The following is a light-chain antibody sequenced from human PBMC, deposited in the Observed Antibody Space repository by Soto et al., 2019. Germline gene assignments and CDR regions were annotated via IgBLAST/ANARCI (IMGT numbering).Light chain of an antibody. J-gene: IGKJ3*01. Sequence: EIVMTQSPATLSVSPGERVTLSCRASQSVSRSLAWYQQKPGQAPRLLIYGASTRATGITARFSGSGSGTEFTLTISSLQSEDFSVYYCQQYNSWPPFTFGPGTKVDIK. CDR3: QQYNSWPPFT. CDR1: QSVSRS. V-gene: IGKV3-15*01. CDR2: GAS.